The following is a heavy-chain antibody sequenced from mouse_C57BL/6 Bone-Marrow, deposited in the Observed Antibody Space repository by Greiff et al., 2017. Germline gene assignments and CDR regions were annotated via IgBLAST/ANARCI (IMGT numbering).Heavy chain of an antibody. D-gene: IGHD1-1*01. CDR2: IHPKSGST. J-gene: IGHJ1*03. Sequence: QVQLQQPGAELVKPGASVKLSCTASGYTFTSYWMHWVKQRPGQGLEWIGMIHPKSGSTNYTEQFKSKATLTVDKSSSTAYMQLSSLTSEDSAVYYCARITTVVATNVDVWGTGTTVTVSS. CDR1: GYTFTSYW. CDR3: ARITTVVATNVDV. V-gene: IGHV1-64*01.